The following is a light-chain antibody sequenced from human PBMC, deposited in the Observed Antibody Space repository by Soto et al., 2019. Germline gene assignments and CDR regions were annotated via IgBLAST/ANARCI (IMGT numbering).Light chain of an antibody. CDR3: QQTYHTPWT. J-gene: IGKJ1*01. CDR2: TAS. Sequence: DIQMTQSPSSLSASVGDRVTITCRASQSIARYLNWFQQKPGKAPKLLIYTASNLQSGVPSGFSGSGSGTDFTLTISSLQPEDFATYYCQQTYHTPWTFGQGTKVEIK. CDR1: QSIARY. V-gene: IGKV1-39*01.